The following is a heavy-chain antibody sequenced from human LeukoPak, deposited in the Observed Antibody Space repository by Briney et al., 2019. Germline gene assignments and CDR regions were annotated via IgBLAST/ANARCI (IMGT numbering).Heavy chain of an antibody. V-gene: IGHV4-4*07. Sequence: SETLSLTCTVSGGSISSYYWSWIRQPAGKGLEWIGRIYTSGSTNYNPSLKSRVTMSVDTSKNQFSLKLSSVTAADTAVYYCARVKVYYDFWSGYEVYWFDPWGQGTLVTVSS. CDR2: IYTSGST. J-gene: IGHJ5*02. CDR3: ARVKVYYDFWSGYEVYWFDP. D-gene: IGHD3-3*01. CDR1: GGSISSYY.